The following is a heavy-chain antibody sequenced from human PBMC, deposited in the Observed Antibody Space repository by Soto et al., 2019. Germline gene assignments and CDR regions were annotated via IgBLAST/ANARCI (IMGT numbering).Heavy chain of an antibody. J-gene: IGHJ4*02. CDR3: VRVGVGIGNHFDS. D-gene: IGHD1-26*01. Sequence: SDTLSLTSSVSNGSISGFYWTWIRQPPGKILEWIGYIHYSGRTDYNPSLTSRATLSVDTSKNQFSLNLKSITAADTAVYYCVRVGVGIGNHFDSWGRGTLVTVSS. V-gene: IGHV4-59*12. CDR2: IHYSGRT. CDR1: NGSISGFY.